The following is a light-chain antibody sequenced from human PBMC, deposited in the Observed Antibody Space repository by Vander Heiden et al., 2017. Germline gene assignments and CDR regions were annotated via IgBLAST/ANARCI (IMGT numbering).Light chain of an antibody. CDR2: AAS. CDR3: QQDNSYPIT. CDR1: QDIRNY. Sequence: DIQMTQSPSSLSASVGDRVTITCRASQDIRNYLAWFQQKPGKAPKSLIYAASNLQSGVPSKFSGSGSGTDFTLTISSLQPEDFATYYCQQDNSYPITFGQGTLMDIK. V-gene: IGKV1-16*02. J-gene: IGKJ5*01.